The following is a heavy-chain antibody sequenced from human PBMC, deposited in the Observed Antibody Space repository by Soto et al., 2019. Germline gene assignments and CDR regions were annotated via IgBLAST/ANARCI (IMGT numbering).Heavy chain of an antibody. CDR3: ARGGFGTYYYGSGSRYYYYYYMDV. CDR2: INHSGST. J-gene: IGHJ6*03. CDR1: RGSFSGYY. D-gene: IGHD3-10*01. Sequence: PSDTLSLTCAVYRGSFSGYYCRWIRQPPGKGLKLIGEINHSGSTNYNPSLKSRVTISVDTSKNQFSLKLSSVTAADTAVYYCARGGFGTYYYGSGSRYYYYYYMDVWGKGTTVT. V-gene: IGHV4-34*01.